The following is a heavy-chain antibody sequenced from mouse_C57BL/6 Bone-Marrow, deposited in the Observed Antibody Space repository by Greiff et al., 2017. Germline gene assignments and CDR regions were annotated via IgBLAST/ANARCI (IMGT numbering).Heavy chain of an antibody. CDR2: IYPRSGNT. CDR1: GYTFTSYG. Sequence: VKVVESGAELARPGASVKLSCKASGYTFTSYGISWVKQRTGQGLEWIGEIYPRSGNTYYNEKFKGKATLTADKSSSTAYMELRSLTSEDSAVYFCARARYYYGSSPYAMDYWGQGTSVTVSS. CDR3: ARARYYYGSSPYAMDY. J-gene: IGHJ4*01. D-gene: IGHD1-1*01. V-gene: IGHV1-81*01.